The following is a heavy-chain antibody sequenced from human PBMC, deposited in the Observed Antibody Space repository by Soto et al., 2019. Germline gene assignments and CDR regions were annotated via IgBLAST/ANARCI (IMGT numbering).Heavy chain of an antibody. J-gene: IGHJ4*02. V-gene: IGHV3-48*01. CDR3: ASGGWRLQPSHPLDS. Sequence: EVQLVESGGGLVQPGGSLRLSCAASGFTFTSYSMNWVRQAPGKGLEWISYISSSSSTIYYADSVKGRFTISRDNARNPLHLQMNSLRAEDTAVYYCASGGWRLQPSHPLDSWGQGTLVTVSS. D-gene: IGHD4-4*01. CDR1: GFTFTSYS. CDR2: ISSSSSTI.